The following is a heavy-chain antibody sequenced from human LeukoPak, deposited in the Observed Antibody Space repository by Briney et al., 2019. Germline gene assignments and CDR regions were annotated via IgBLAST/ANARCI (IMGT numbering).Heavy chain of an antibody. Sequence: TGGSLRLSCVASGYTFDDYAMHWARQAPGKGLEWVSGLTWNGGSIAYGDSVKGRFATSRDNAKKSLYLQMNSLTTEDMALYYCAKGLGSAYLGGAFDIWGQGTMVTVSS. CDR3: AKGLGSAYLGGAFDI. CDR2: LTWNGGSI. J-gene: IGHJ3*02. CDR1: GYTFDDYA. V-gene: IGHV3-9*03. D-gene: IGHD3-10*01.